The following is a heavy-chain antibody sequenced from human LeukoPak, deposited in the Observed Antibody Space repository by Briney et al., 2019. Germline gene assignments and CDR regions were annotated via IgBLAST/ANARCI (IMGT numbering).Heavy chain of an antibody. Sequence: GGSLRLSCAASGFTFTSYAMSWVRQGPGKGLEWVSAISSTSSTYYADSVKGRFTISRDNSRNTVYLQMNSLRAEDTAVYYCANDLGWIQLNLGRGQGTLVTVSS. CDR3: ANDLGWIQLNLG. V-gene: IGHV3-23*01. J-gene: IGHJ4*02. CDR2: ISSTSST. D-gene: IGHD5-18*01. CDR1: GFTFTSYA.